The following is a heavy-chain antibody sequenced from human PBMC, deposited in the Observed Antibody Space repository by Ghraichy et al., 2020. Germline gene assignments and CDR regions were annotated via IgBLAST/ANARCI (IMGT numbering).Heavy chain of an antibody. CDR2: IYYSGST. CDR1: GGSISSSSYY. Sequence: SETLSLTCTVSGGSISSSSYYWGWIRQPPGKGLEWIGSIYYSGSTYYNPSLKSRVTISVDTSKNQFSLKLSSVTAADTAVYYCARLPTGYTYSSSWGAAEYYFDYWGQGTLVTVSS. CDR3: ARLPTGYTYSSSWGAAEYYFDY. J-gene: IGHJ4*02. V-gene: IGHV4-39*01. D-gene: IGHD6-13*01.